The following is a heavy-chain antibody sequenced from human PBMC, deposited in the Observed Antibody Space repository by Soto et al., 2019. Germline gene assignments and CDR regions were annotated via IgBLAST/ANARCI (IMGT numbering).Heavy chain of an antibody. CDR2: ISYDGDDQ. Sequence: QLVESGGGVVQPGTSLRLSCVASGFTLSSYGTHWVRQAPGKGLEWVAAISYDGDDQYYGDSVRGRFTISRDNSKSTVYLQLNSLRAEDSGVYYCAKDRGHIAVAAITGGGDFHIWGQGTMVAVSS. D-gene: IGHD6-19*01. V-gene: IGHV3-30*18. J-gene: IGHJ3*02. CDR1: GFTLSSYG. CDR3: AKDRGHIAVAAITGGGDFHI.